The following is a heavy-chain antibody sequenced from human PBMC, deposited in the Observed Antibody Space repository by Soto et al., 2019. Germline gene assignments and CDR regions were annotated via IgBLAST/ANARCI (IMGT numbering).Heavy chain of an antibody. Sequence: SVKVSCKASGGSFTYTLSWVRQAPGQGLEWMGGIIPIFGTANYAQKFQGRVTITADETTKTAYMELSTLRSEDTAVYYCARLHSHGTYGMDVWGQGTTVTVAS. J-gene: IGHJ6*02. CDR3: ARLHSHGTYGMDV. D-gene: IGHD5-18*01. CDR2: IIPIFGTA. V-gene: IGHV1-69*13. CDR1: GGSFTYT.